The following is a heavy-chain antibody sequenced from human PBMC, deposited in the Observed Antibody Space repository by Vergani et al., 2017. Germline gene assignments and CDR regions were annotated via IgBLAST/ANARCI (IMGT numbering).Heavy chain of an antibody. CDR3: ARHSTVEWLVKLGWIDP. D-gene: IGHD6-19*01. CDR2: IYYSGST. J-gene: IGHJ5*02. V-gene: IGHV4-39*01. CDR1: GASIRSSNYY. Sequence: QLQLQESGPGLVKPSATLSLTCSVSGASIRSSNYYLGWIRQPPGKGLEWIASIYYSGSTYYNPSLKSRVTISVDTYKNQFSLKLSSVTAADTAVYFCARHSTVEWLVKLGWIDPWGQGILVTVSS.